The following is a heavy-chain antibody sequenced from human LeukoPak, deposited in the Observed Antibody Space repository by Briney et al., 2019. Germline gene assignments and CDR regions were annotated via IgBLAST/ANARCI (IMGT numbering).Heavy chain of an antibody. CDR3: GVLTTVTYGMDV. V-gene: IGHV4-59*01. J-gene: IGHJ6*02. CDR1: GGSISSYY. Sequence: PSETLSLTCTVSGGSISSYYWSWIRQPPGKGLEWIGYIYYSGSTNYNPSLKSRVTISVDTSKNQFSLKLSSVTAADTAVYYCGVLTTVTYGMDVWGQGTTVTVSS. CDR2: IYYSGST. D-gene: IGHD4-17*01.